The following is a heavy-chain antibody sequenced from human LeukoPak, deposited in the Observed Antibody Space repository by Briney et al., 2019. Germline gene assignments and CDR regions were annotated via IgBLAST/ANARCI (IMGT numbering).Heavy chain of an antibody. CDR1: GGSISSYY. Sequence: SETLSLTCTVSGGSISSYYWSWIRQPPGKGLEWIGYIYYSGSTNYNPSLKSRVTISVDTSKNQFSLKLSSVTAADTAVYYCARGTSGSIAARPWLVYYYYYYYMDVWGKGTTVTVSS. CDR2: IYYSGST. V-gene: IGHV4-59*01. J-gene: IGHJ6*03. CDR3: ARGTSGSIAARPWLVYYYYYYYMDV. D-gene: IGHD6-6*01.